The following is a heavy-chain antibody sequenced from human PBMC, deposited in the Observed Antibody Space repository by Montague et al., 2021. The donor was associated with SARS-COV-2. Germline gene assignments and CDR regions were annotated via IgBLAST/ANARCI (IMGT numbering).Heavy chain of an antibody. J-gene: IGHJ4*02. CDR1: YGSFSGYY. CDR2: INHSGTT. D-gene: IGHD6-13*01. CDR3: ARDRYSSSWYGQKYYFDY. V-gene: IGHV4-34*01. Sequence: SETLSLTCTVYYGSFSGYYWSWIRQAPGKGLEWIGEINHSGTTNYNPSLKSRVTMSVDTSKNQFSLKLSSVTAADTAVYYCARDRYSSSWYGQKYYFDYWGQGTLVTVSS.